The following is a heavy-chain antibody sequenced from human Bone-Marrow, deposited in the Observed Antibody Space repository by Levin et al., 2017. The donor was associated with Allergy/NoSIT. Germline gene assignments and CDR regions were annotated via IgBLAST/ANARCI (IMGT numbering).Heavy chain of an antibody. CDR3: ARGSGYSSSSGSVGAFDI. D-gene: IGHD6-13*01. V-gene: IGHV1-2*02. CDR1: GYTFTGYY. Sequence: ASVKVSCKASGYTFTGYYMHWVRQAPGQGLEWMGWINPNSGGTNYAQKFQGRVTMTRDTSISTAYMELSRLRSDDTAVYYCARGSGYSSSSGSVGAFDIWGQGTMVTVSS. J-gene: IGHJ3*02. CDR2: INPNSGGT.